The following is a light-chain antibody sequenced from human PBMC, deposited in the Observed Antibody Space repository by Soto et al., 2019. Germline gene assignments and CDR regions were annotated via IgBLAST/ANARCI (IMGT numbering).Light chain of an antibody. CDR3: QQRRSWRVT. J-gene: IGKJ4*01. CDR1: QSVSTF. V-gene: IGKV3-11*01. Sequence: EIVLTQFPATLSLSPGERATLSCRASQSVSTFLAWYQQKPGQAPRLVVYDASKRATGIPARFSGSGSGTDFTLTISSLEPEDFAVYYCQQRRSWRVTFGGGTKVEIK. CDR2: DAS.